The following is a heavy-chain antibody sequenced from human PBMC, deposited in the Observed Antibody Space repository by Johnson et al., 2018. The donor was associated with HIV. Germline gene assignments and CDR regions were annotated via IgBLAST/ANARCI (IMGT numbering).Heavy chain of an antibody. CDR2: LYADGRT. D-gene: IGHD1-26*01. CDR1: GFTFSSYA. CDR3: AREGRRDAFDI. V-gene: IGHV3-NL1*01. J-gene: IGHJ3*02. Sequence: VQLVESGGGVVQPGRSLRLSCAASGFTFSSYAMHWVRQAPGKGLEWVSVLYADGRTYYADSVKGRFTISRDNSKNTLYLQMNSLRAEDTAVYYCAREGRRDAFDIWGQGTMVIVSS.